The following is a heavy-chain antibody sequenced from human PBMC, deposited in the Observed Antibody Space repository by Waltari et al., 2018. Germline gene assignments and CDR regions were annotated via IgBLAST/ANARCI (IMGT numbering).Heavy chain of an antibody. CDR2: FDPEDGET. D-gene: IGHD4-17*01. V-gene: IGHV1-24*01. J-gene: IGHJ4*02. CDR1: GYTLPELS. Sequence: QVQLVQSGAEVKKPGASVKVPCKVSGYTLPELSMHWVRQAPGKGLEWMGGFDPEDGETIYAQKFQGRVTMTEDTSTDTAYMELSSLRSEDTAVYYCATVGSTVVTFDYWGQGTLVTVSS. CDR3: ATVGSTVVTFDY.